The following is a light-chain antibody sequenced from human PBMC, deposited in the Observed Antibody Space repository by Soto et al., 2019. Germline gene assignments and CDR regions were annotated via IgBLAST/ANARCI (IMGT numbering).Light chain of an antibody. CDR1: SSDVGGYNY. CDR2: NVS. J-gene: IGLJ1*01. V-gene: IGLV2-14*01. Sequence: QSVLTQPASVSGSPGQSITISCTGTSSDVGGYNYVSWYQQHPGKAPKFMIYNVSNRPSGVSNRFSGSKSGNTASLTISGLQAEDEADYYCSSYTNSSTLVFGTGTKLTVL. CDR3: SSYTNSSTLV.